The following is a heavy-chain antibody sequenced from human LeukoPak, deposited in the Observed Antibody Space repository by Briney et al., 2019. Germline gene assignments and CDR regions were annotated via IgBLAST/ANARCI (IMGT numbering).Heavy chain of an antibody. D-gene: IGHD6-19*01. CDR2: IRSRGDST. Sequence: QSGGSLRLSCAASGFTFSSYAMSWVRQAPGKGLEWVSTIRSRGDSTYYTDSVKGRFTISRDNSKNTLYLQMNSLRAEDTAVYYCAKDSSSSGWNEGANYWGQGTLVTVSS. CDR3: AKDSSSSGWNEGANY. J-gene: IGHJ4*02. V-gene: IGHV3-23*01. CDR1: GFTFSSYA.